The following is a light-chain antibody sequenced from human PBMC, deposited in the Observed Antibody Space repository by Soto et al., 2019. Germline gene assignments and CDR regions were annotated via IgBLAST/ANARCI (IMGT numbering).Light chain of an antibody. CDR1: QSLLHSNGATY. CDR3: QQYNSYSMT. J-gene: IGKJ1*01. CDR2: LVS. V-gene: IGKV2-28*01. Sequence: EIVMTQSPLSLPVTPGEPASISCRSSQSLLHSNGATYLAWYLKKPGQSPDLLIYLVSNRAFGVHDRFRGSGSGTEFTLTIRSLQPDDFATYYCQQYNSYSMTFGQGTKVDI.